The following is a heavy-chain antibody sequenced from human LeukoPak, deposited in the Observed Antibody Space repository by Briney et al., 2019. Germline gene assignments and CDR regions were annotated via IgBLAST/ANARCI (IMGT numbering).Heavy chain of an antibody. CDR3: ARQSIAVAGWGN. V-gene: IGHV4-39*01. CDR2: IYYSGST. D-gene: IGHD6-19*01. CDR1: GGSISSSSYY. Sequence: SSETLSLTCTVSGGSISSSSYYWGWIRQPPGKGLEWIGSIYYSGSTYYSPSLKSRVTISVDTSKNQFSLKLSSVTAADTAVYYCARQSIAVAGWGNWGQGTLVTVSS. J-gene: IGHJ4*02.